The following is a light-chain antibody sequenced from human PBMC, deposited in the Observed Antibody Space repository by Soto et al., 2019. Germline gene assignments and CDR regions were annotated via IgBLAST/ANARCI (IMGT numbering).Light chain of an antibody. V-gene: IGLV2-8*01. CDR3: SSYTGNNNLV. J-gene: IGLJ2*01. CDR1: SSDVGGYNY. CDR2: GVT. Sequence: QSALTQPPSASGSPGQSVTISCTGTSSDVGGYNYVSWYQQYPGKAPKLMIYGVTKRPSGVPDRFSGSKSGNTASLTVSGLQAEDEADYYCSSYTGNNNLVFGGGTQLTVL.